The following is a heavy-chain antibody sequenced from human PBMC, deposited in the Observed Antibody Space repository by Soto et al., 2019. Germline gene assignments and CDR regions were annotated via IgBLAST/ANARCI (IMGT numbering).Heavy chain of an antibody. V-gene: IGHV1-69*05. CDR1: GGTFSSYA. Sequence: SVKVSCKASGGTFSSYAISWVRQAPGQGLEWMGGIIPICGRASYAQKFQGRVTMTRDTSTSTAYMELSRLRSDDTAVYYCARFIVLMVYEYYYGMDVWGQGTTVTVSS. CDR2: IIPICGRA. J-gene: IGHJ6*02. D-gene: IGHD2-8*01. CDR3: ARFIVLMVYEYYYGMDV.